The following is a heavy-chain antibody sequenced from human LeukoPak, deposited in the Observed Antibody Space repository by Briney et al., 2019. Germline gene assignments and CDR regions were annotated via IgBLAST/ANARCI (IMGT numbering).Heavy chain of an antibody. CDR1: GFTFIGYA. D-gene: IGHD2-2*01. V-gene: IGHV3-64*01. J-gene: IGHJ3*01. CDR3: TRSCSSSKCFAAFDF. Sequence: GGSLRVSCAASGFTFIGYAMHWVRQARGKGLEYVSAMSSDGGTTYYANSVRGRFTISRDNSKSTLYLQMGSLRAEDMGVYYCTRSCSSSKCFAAFDFWGQGTMLTVSS. CDR2: MSSDGGTT.